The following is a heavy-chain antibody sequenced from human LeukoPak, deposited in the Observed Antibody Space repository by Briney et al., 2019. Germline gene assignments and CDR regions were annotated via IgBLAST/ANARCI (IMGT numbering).Heavy chain of an antibody. V-gene: IGHV4-61*02. CDR1: GGSISSGSYY. CDR2: IYTSGST. D-gene: IGHD3-3*01. Sequence: PSQTLSLTCTVSGGSISSGSYYWSWIRQPAGKGLEWIGRIYTSGSTNYNPSLKSRVTISVDTSKNQFSLKLSSVTAADTAVYYCARAGVVWFDPWGQGTLVTVSS. CDR3: ARAGVVWFDP. J-gene: IGHJ5*02.